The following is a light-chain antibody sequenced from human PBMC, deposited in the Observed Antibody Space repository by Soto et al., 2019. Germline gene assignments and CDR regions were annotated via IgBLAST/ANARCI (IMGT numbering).Light chain of an antibody. V-gene: IGKV1-39*01. J-gene: IGKJ2*03. CDR2: AAS. CDR3: QHGYVAPYS. CDR1: QSISSS. Sequence: DIQMTQSPSSLSASVGDRVTITCRASQSISSSLSWYLQKPGKAPNLLIYAASSLQSGVPSRFSGSGSGTDFSLTISSLQPEDFATYYCQHGYVAPYSFGQGTKVDI.